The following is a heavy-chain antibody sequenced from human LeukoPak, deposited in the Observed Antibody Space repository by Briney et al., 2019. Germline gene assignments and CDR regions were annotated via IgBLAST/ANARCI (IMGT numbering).Heavy chain of an antibody. J-gene: IGHJ4*02. CDR3: ARFLGPSGGLYY. D-gene: IGHD3/OR15-3a*01. CDR2: TYPDDSET. V-gene: IGHV5-51*01. Sequence: GDSLKISCTGSGYSFASGWIGWVLQMPGKGLEWMGITYPDDSETRYSASFQGQVTISADKSISIAYLQWSSLKASDTAMYYCARFLGPSGGLYYWGQGTRVTVSS. CDR1: GYSFASGW.